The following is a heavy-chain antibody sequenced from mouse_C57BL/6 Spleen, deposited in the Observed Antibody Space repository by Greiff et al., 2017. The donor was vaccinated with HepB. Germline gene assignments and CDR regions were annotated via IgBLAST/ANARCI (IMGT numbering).Heavy chain of an antibody. CDR3: ARRADYDYAMDY. Sequence: EVMLVESGGGLVKPGGSLKLSCAASGFTFSDYGMHWVRQAPEKGLEWVAYISSGSSTIYYADTVKGRFTISRDNAKNTLFLQMTSLRSEDTAMNYCARRADYDYAMDYWGQGTSVTVSS. J-gene: IGHJ4*01. CDR2: ISSGSSTI. D-gene: IGHD2-4*01. CDR1: GFTFSDYG. V-gene: IGHV5-17*01.